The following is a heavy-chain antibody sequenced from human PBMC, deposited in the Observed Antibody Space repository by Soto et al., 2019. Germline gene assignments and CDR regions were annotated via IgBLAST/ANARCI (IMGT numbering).Heavy chain of an antibody. Sequence: QVQLVESGGGVVQPGRSLRLSCAASGFAFSSYAMHWVRQAPGKGLEWVAVISYDGSNKYYADSVKGRFTISRDNSKNTLYLHMTSLRAEDTAVYYCARDLSGSGDWGQGTLVTVSS. J-gene: IGHJ4*02. D-gene: IGHD3-10*01. V-gene: IGHV3-30-3*01. CDR3: ARDLSGSGD. CDR1: GFAFSSYA. CDR2: ISYDGSNK.